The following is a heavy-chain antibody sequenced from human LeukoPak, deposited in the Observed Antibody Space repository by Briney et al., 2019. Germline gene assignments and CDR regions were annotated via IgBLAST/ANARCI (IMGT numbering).Heavy chain of an antibody. J-gene: IGHJ4*02. D-gene: IGHD3-22*01. Sequence: GGSLRLSCAASGFTFTNYAMSWVRQAPGKGLEWVSTIRGNGATTYYADSVKGRFTISRDNSENTVYLQVNSLRAEDTAVYYCAREAQWLLRAGSYYFDYWGQGTLVTVSS. V-gene: IGHV3-23*01. CDR1: GFTFTNYA. CDR3: AREAQWLLRAGSYYFDY. CDR2: IRGNGATT.